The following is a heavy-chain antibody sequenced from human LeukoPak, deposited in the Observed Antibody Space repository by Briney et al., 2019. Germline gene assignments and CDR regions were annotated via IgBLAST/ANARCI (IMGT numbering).Heavy chain of an antibody. D-gene: IGHD3-22*01. Sequence: GASVKVSCKASGYTFTSYGNSWVRQAPGQGLEWMGWISAYNGNTNYAQKLQGRVTMPTDTSKSTAYMELRSLRSDDTAVYYCARDLPPNYDSSGYYDYWGQGTLVTVSS. J-gene: IGHJ4*02. CDR2: ISAYNGNT. CDR3: ARDLPPNYDSSGYYDY. CDR1: GYTFTSYG. V-gene: IGHV1-18*01.